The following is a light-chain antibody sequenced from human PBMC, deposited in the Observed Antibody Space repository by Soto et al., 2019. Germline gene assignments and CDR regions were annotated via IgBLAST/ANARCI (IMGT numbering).Light chain of an antibody. Sequence: DIVLTQSLDSLAVSLGERATINCKSSQSLLYRSNNKNYLAWYQQKPGQPLKLLISWASTRESGVPDRFSGSGSGADFTLTISRLQAEDVAVYYCQHYYSAPRTFGQGTKVEIK. CDR3: QHYYSAPRT. J-gene: IGKJ1*01. CDR2: WAS. V-gene: IGKV4-1*01. CDR1: QSLLYRSNNKNY.